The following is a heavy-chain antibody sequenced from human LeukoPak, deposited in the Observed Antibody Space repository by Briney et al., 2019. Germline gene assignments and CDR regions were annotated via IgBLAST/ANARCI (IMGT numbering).Heavy chain of an antibody. CDR3: ARDLTFNWFDP. J-gene: IGHJ5*02. Sequence: ASVKVSFKSCGYTFTRYYMHWVRRPAGQGLEGMGWINTNSGGKNYAQKFQSRVTMTRDTSISTAYMELSRLRSDDTAVYYCARDLTFNWFDPWGQGTLVTVSS. CDR1: GYTFTRYY. CDR2: INTNSGGK. V-gene: IGHV1-2*02. D-gene: IGHD3-9*01.